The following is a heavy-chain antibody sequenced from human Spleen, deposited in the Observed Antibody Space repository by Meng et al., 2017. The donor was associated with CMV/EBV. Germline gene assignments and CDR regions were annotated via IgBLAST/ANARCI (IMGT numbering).Heavy chain of an antibody. V-gene: IGHV3-23*01. CDR2: ISGSGGST. CDR3: AKELSLRYFDWLSKYYYYGMDV. J-gene: IGHJ6*02. D-gene: IGHD3-9*01. Sequence: GGSLRLSCAASGFTFSSYAMSWVRQAPGKGLEWVSAISGSGGSTYYADSVKGRFTISRDNSKNTLYLQMNSLRAEDTAVYYCAKELSLRYFDWLSKYYYYGMDVWGQGTTVTVSS. CDR1: GFTFSSYA.